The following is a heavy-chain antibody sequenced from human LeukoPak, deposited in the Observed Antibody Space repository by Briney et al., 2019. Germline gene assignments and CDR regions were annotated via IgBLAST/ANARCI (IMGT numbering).Heavy chain of an antibody. J-gene: IGHJ3*02. CDR1: GYTFIAYG. CDR3: ARDSRYSHSAGAFDI. CDR2: ISAYNGNK. Sequence: ASVKVSCKTSGYTFIAYGISWVRQAPGQGLEWMAWISAYNGNKNFAQKLQGRVTMTTDTSTSTAYMELRSLRFDDTAVYYCARDSRYSHSAGAFDIWGQGTMVTVSS. V-gene: IGHV1-18*01. D-gene: IGHD5-12*01.